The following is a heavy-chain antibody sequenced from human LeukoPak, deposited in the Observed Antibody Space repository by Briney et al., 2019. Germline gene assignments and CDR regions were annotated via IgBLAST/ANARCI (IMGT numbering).Heavy chain of an antibody. CDR2: ISSNGGST. CDR3: VKDPLGAYYDDSRGYDNWYFDL. V-gene: IGHV3-64D*09. D-gene: IGHD3-22*01. Sequence: GGSLRLSCSASGLTFSSYAMHWVRQAPGKGLEYVSAISSNGGSTYYADSVKGRITISRDNSKNTLYLQMSSLRAEDTAVYYCVKDPLGAYYDDSRGYDNWYFDLWGHGTLVTVSS. J-gene: IGHJ2*01. CDR1: GLTFSSYA.